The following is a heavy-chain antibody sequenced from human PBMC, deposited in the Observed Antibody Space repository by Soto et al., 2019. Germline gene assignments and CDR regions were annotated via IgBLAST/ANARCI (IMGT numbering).Heavy chain of an antibody. CDR1: GFSFSSYW. CDR2: INSDGSSA. Sequence: VQLVESGGGLVQPGGSLRLSCAASGFSFSSYWMHWVRHAPGKGLVWVSRINSDGSSATYADSVKGRFTISRDNAKNPQYLQMTSLTPADTAVYYCAKGVPAATRYFQHWGQGTLVTVSS. D-gene: IGHD2-2*01. CDR3: AKGVPAATRYFQH. V-gene: IGHV3-74*01. J-gene: IGHJ1*01.